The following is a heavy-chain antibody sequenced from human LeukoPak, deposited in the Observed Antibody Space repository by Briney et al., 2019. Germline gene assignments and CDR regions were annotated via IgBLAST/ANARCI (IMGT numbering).Heavy chain of an antibody. CDR1: GFTLSDYY. D-gene: IGHD1-26*01. CDR2: ISSSGSTI. Sequence: PGGSLRLSCAASGFTLSDYYMSWIRQAPGKGLEWVSYISSSGSTIYYADSVKGRFTISRDNAKNSLYLQMNSLRAEDTAVYYCARRIVGAPSYYFDYWGQGTLVTVSS. J-gene: IGHJ4*02. V-gene: IGHV3-11*01. CDR3: ARRIVGAPSYYFDY.